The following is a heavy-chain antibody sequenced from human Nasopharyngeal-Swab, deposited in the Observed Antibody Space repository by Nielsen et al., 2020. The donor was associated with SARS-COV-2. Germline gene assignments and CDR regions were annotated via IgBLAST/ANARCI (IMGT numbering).Heavy chain of an antibody. D-gene: IGHD1-26*01. CDR2: INPSGGST. J-gene: IGHJ6*02. Sequence: ASVKVSCKASGYTFTRSSMHWVRQAPGQGLEWMGIINPSGGSTKYAQAFKGRVTMTRDTSTSTVYMEMRSLRSEDTAVYYCARVSELSRSYYYYGMDVWGQGTTVTVSS. V-gene: IGHV1-46*01. CDR1: GYTFTRSS. CDR3: ARVSELSRSYYYYGMDV.